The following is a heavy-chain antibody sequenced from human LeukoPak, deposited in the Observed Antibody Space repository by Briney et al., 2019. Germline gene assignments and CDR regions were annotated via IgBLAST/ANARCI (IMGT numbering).Heavy chain of an antibody. CDR2: IYHSGSI. J-gene: IGHJ6*02. Sequence: KTSQTLSLTCAVSGGSISSRNWWSWVRQPPGKGLEWIGEIYHSGSINYNPSLKSRVTISVDKSKNQLSLRLTSVTAADTAVYYCARDNGAIRAYYYHGMDVWGQGTTVTVSS. CDR1: GGSISSRNW. CDR3: ARDNGAIRAYYYHGMDV. D-gene: IGHD2-8*01. V-gene: IGHV4-4*02.